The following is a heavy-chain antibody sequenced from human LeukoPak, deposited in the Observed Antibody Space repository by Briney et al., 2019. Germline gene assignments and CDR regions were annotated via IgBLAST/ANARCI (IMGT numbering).Heavy chain of an antibody. CDR1: GFTFSSYG. D-gene: IGHD2-15*01. CDR3: ARSPYCSGATCYGWFDP. V-gene: IGHV3-7*01. CDR2: IKQDGSEK. Sequence: GGSLRLSCAASGFTFSSYGMHWVRQAPGRGLEWVANIKQDGSEKYYVDSVKGRFTISRDNAKNSLYLQMNNLRAEDTALYYCARSPYCSGATCYGWFDPWGQGTLVTVSS. J-gene: IGHJ5*02.